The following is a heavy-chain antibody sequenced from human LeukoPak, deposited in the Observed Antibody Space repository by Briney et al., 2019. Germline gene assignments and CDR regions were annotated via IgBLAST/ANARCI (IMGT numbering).Heavy chain of an antibody. V-gene: IGHV4-4*07. CDR1: GGSISSYY. D-gene: IGHD6-19*01. J-gene: IGHJ4*02. CDR3: ARGKSRYSSGWTLGY. CDR2: IYTSGST. Sequence: SETLSLTCTVSGGSISSYYWSWIRQPAGKGLEWIGRIYTSGSTNYNPSLKSRVTMSVDTSKNQFSLKLSSVTAADTAVYYCARGKSRYSSGWTLGYWGQGTLVTVSS.